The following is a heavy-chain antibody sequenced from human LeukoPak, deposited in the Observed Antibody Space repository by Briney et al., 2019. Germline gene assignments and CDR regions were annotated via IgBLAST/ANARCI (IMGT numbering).Heavy chain of an antibody. V-gene: IGHV4-59*01. Sequence: SETLTLTCAASGGTFSSYYWSWIRQPPGKRLEWIGHIYCSGSTNYNPTLKSRVTISVDTSKNHFSLKLSSVTAEDTAVYYCASRSSIWSGYQATLYYFDSWGQGTLVTVSS. J-gene: IGHJ4*02. D-gene: IGHD3-3*01. CDR2: IYCSGST. CDR3: ASRSSIWSGYQATLYYFDS. CDR1: GGTFSSYY.